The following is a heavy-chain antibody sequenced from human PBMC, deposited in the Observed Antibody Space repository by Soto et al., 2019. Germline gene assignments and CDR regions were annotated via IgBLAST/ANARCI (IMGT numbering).Heavy chain of an antibody. CDR1: GFTFSTYP. J-gene: IGHJ6*02. CDR2: ISGSGIST. V-gene: IGHV3-23*01. Sequence: PGGSLRLSCAGSGFTFSTYPMNWVRQAPRKGLEWVSGISGSGISTYYADSVKGRFTISRDNSKNTVFLQMNSLRAEDTAVYYCAKPPVITASYYYYDTDVWGQGTTVTVSS. CDR3: AKPPVITASYYYYDTDV. D-gene: IGHD4-4*01.